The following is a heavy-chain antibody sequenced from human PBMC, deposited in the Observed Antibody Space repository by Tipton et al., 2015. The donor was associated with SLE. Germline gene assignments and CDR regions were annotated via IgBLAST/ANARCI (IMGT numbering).Heavy chain of an antibody. Sequence: TLSLTCAVSCYSICRCYYWGWVRQPPGEGVGGDGNFYHTGTTHYNPSLKSRVTISVDKSKNQFSRKLTSVTAADTAVYYCVRGVASWGQGTLVTVSS. V-gene: IGHV4-38-2*01. J-gene: IGHJ4*02. CDR2: FYHTGTT. CDR1: CYSICRCYY. CDR3: VRGVAS.